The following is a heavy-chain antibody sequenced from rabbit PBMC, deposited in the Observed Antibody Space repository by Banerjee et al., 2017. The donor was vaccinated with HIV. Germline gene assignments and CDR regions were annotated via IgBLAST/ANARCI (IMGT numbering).Heavy chain of an antibody. CDR2: IGAGSSGTT. CDR3: ARDLAGVIGWNFGL. V-gene: IGHV1S45*01. CDR1: GFSFTNKYV. D-gene: IGHD4-1*01. J-gene: IGHJ4*01. Sequence: QEQLEESGGDLVKPEGSLTLTCTASGFSFTNKYVMCWVRQAPGKGLEWIACIGAGSSGTTYYASWAKGRFTISKTSSTTVTLKMTSLTAADTATYFCARDLAGVIGWNFGLWGQGTLVTVS.